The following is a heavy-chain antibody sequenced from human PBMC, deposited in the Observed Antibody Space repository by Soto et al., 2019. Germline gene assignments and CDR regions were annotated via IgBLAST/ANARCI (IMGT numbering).Heavy chain of an antibody. Sequence: GESLKISCAASGFTFSSYAMSWVRQAPGKGLEWVSAISGSGGSTYYADSVKGRFTISRDNSKNTLYLQMNSLRAEDTAVYYCAKGDSLAYCGGDCPTPDYWGQGTLVTVSS. J-gene: IGHJ4*02. CDR3: AKGDSLAYCGGDCPTPDY. V-gene: IGHV3-23*01. D-gene: IGHD2-21*02. CDR1: GFTFSSYA. CDR2: ISGSGGST.